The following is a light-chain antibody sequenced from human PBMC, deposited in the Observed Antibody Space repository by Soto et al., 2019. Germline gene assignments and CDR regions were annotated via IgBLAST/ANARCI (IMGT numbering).Light chain of an antibody. CDR3: QQYNSYPGT. Sequence: DIQMTQSPSTLSASVGDRVTITCRASQSNSSWLAWYQQKPGKAPKLLIYDASSLESGVPSRFSGSGSGTEFTLTISSLQPDDFATYYCQQYNSYPGTFGQGTKVEIK. CDR1: QSNSSW. V-gene: IGKV1-5*01. CDR2: DAS. J-gene: IGKJ1*01.